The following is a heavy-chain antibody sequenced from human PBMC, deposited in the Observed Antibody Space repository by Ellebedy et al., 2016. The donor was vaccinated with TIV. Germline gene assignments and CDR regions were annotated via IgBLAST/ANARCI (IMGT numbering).Heavy chain of an antibody. J-gene: IGHJ4*02. V-gene: IGHV4-39*01. CDR3: ARRYSYGYSLFDY. Sequence: SETLSLTCTVSGGSISSSSYYWGWIRQPPGKGLEWIGSIYYSGSTYYNPSLKSRVTISVDTSKNQFSLKLSSVTAADTAVYYCARRYSYGYSLFDYWGQGTLVTVSS. D-gene: IGHD5-18*01. CDR1: GGSISSSSYY. CDR2: IYYSGST.